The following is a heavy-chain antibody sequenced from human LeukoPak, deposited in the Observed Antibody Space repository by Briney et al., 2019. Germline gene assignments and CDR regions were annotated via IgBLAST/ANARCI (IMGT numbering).Heavy chain of an antibody. CDR1: GGSISSGSYY. Sequence: SQTLSLTCTVSGGSISSGSYYWSWIRQPAGKGLEWIGRIYTSGSTNYNPSLKSRVTISVDTSKNQFSLKLSSVTAADTAVYYCARGNGGKPDYWGQGTLVTVSS. V-gene: IGHV4-61*02. CDR2: IYTSGST. CDR3: ARGNGGKPDY. D-gene: IGHD4-23*01. J-gene: IGHJ4*02.